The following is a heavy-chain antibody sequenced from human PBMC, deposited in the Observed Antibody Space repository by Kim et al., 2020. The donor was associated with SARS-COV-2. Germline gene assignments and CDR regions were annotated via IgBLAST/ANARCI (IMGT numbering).Heavy chain of an antibody. Sequence: GGSLRLSCAASGFTFSSYAMSWVRQAPGKGLEWVSAISGSGGSTYYADSVKGRFTISRDNSKNTLYLQMNSLRAEDTAVYYCAKGDGYPYYYGMDVWGQGTTVTVSS. CDR2: ISGSGGST. CDR3: AKGDGYPYYYGMDV. D-gene: IGHD5-18*01. CDR1: GFTFSSYA. V-gene: IGHV3-23*01. J-gene: IGHJ6*02.